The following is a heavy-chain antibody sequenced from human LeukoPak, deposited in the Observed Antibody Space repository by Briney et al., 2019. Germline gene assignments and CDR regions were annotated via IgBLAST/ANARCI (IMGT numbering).Heavy chain of an antibody. CDR2: ISGAGSRT. D-gene: IGHD3-16*01. CDR3: AKDRGAYYAFDH. CDR1: GFTFDNYV. V-gene: IGHV3-23*01. J-gene: IGHJ4*02. Sequence: PGGSLRLSCAASGFTFDNYVMNWVRQAPVKGLEWVSSISGAGSRTYYADSVEGRFTISRDNSKNTLSLQMNSLRAEDTAVYYCAKDRGAYYAFDHWGQGTLVTVSS.